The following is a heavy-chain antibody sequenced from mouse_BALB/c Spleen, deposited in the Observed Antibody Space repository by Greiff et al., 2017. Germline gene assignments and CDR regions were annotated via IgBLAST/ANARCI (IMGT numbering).Heavy chain of an antibody. CDR1: GFTFSNYW. CDR2: IRLKSNNYAT. Sequence: EVKLEESGGGLVQPGGSMKLSCVASGFTFSNYWMNWVRQSPEKGLEWVAEIRLKSNNYATHYAESVKGRFTISRDDSKSSVYLQMNNLRAEDTGIYYCTRPVYYYAMDYWGQGTSVTVSS. J-gene: IGHJ4*01. CDR3: TRPVYYYAMDY. V-gene: IGHV6-6*02.